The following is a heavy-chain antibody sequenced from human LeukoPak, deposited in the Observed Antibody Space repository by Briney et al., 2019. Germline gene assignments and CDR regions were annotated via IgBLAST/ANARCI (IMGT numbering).Heavy chain of an antibody. CDR3: ARQQSVTMVRGVITGGDYYYMDV. V-gene: IGHV4-39*01. D-gene: IGHD3-10*01. J-gene: IGHJ6*03. Sequence: SETLSLTCTVSGVSISTSNSYWGWIRQPPGKGLEWIGSMYYTENTYYNASLKSRVTISIDTSKNQISLKLSSVTAADTAVYYCARQQSVTMVRGVITGGDYYYMDVWGKGTTVTISS. CDR2: MYYTENT. CDR1: GVSISTSNSY.